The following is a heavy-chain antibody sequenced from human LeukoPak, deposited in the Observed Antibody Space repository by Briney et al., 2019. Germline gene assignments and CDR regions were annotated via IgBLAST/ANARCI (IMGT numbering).Heavy chain of an antibody. CDR1: GFTFSSYW. Sequence: GGSLRLSCAASGFTFSSYWMHWVRQAPGKGLVWVSRINSDGSSTSYADSVKGRFTISRDNAKNTLYLQMNSLSSEDTAVYYCARVRYDGSGYYYGYFDYWGQGTLVTVSA. V-gene: IGHV3-74*01. J-gene: IGHJ4*02. D-gene: IGHD3-22*01. CDR3: ARVRYDGSGYYYGYFDY. CDR2: INSDGSST.